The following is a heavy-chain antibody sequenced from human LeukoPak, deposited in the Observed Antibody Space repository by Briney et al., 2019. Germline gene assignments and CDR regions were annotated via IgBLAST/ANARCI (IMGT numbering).Heavy chain of an antibody. D-gene: IGHD6-19*01. CDR3: ARKAGLLNAFDI. Sequence: GGSLRLPCAASGFTFSSYAMSWDRQAPGKGLEWVSAISGSGGSTYYADSVKGRFTISRDNSKNTLYLQMNSLRAEDTAVYYCARKAGLLNAFDIWGQGTMVTVSS. CDR1: GFTFSSYA. V-gene: IGHV3-23*01. CDR2: ISGSGGST. J-gene: IGHJ3*02.